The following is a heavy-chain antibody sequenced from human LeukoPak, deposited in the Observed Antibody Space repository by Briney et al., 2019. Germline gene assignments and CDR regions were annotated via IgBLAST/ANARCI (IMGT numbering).Heavy chain of an antibody. J-gene: IGHJ4*02. CDR3: ARDPLRFGGTNYDY. Sequence: PGGSLRLSCAASGFTFSSYGMHWVRQAPGKGLVWVSRINSDGSSTSYADSVKGRFTISRDNARNTLYLQMNSLRAEDTAVYYCARDPLRFGGTNYDYWGQGTLVTVSS. CDR1: GFTFSSYG. D-gene: IGHD3-16*01. V-gene: IGHV3-74*01. CDR2: INSDGSST.